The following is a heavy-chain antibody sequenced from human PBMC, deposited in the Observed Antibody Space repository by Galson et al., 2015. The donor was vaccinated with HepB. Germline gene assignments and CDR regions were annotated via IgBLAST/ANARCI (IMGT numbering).Heavy chain of an antibody. Sequence: SLRLSCAASGFTFSDYWMTWVRQAPGKGLEWVANINKPGVEKYYADSVKGQFTISRDNSKNTMYLQMNSLRVEDTAVYYCARDIYSYGSLGSPDYWGQGTLVTVSS. D-gene: IGHD5-18*01. CDR2: INKPGVEK. J-gene: IGHJ4*02. CDR1: GFTFSDYW. V-gene: IGHV3-7*01. CDR3: ARDIYSYGSLGSPDY.